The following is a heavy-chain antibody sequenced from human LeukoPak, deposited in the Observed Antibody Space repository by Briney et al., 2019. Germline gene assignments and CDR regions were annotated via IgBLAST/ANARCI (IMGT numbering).Heavy chain of an antibody. Sequence: SVKVSCKASGYTFTSYGISWVRQAPGEGLEWMGGIIPMFGAANYAQKFQGRVTITTDESTTTAHMELISLTSDDTAVYFCATEGPNYYMDVWGKGTTVTVSS. J-gene: IGHJ6*03. CDR1: GYTFTSYG. V-gene: IGHV1-69*05. CDR3: ATEGPNYYMDV. CDR2: IIPMFGAA.